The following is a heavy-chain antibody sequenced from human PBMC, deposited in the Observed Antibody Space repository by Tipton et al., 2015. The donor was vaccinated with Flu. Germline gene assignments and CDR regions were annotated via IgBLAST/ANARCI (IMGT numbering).Heavy chain of an antibody. D-gene: IGHD5-18*01. CDR1: GGSISSYY. Sequence: TLSLTCTVSGGSISSYYWSWIRQPPGKGLEWIGYIYYSGSTNYNPSLKSRVTISVDTSKNQFSLKLSSVTAADTAVYYCANLYSYGYYFDYWGQGTLVTVSS. J-gene: IGHJ4*02. CDR2: IYYSGST. CDR3: ANLYSYGYYFDY. V-gene: IGHV4-59*07.